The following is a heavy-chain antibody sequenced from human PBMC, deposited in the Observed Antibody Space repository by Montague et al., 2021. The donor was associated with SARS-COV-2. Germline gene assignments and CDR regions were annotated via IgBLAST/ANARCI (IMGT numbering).Heavy chain of an antibody. Sequence: PALVKPTQTLTLTCTFSGFSLSTGGMCVSWIRQPPGKALEWLARIDWXDDKYYSTSLKTRLTISKDTSKNQVVLTMTNMDPVDTATYYCAREYYDILTGYYKRVFDYWGQGTLVTVSS. J-gene: IGHJ4*02. CDR3: AREYYDILTGYYKRVFDY. CDR1: GFSLSTGGMC. V-gene: IGHV2-70*11. CDR2: IDWXDDK. D-gene: IGHD3-9*01.